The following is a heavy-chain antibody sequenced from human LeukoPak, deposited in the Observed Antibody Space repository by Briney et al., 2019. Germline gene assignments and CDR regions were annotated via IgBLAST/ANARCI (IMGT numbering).Heavy chain of an antibody. CDR1: GGSISSGGYY. D-gene: IGHD2-2*01. V-gene: IGHV4-31*03. CDR2: IYYSGST. J-gene: IGHJ5*02. Sequence: SETLSLSCTVSGGSISSGGYYWSWIRQHPGKGLEWIGYIYYSGSTYYNPSLKSRVTISVDTSKNQFSLKLSSVTAADTAVYYCARSREYCSSTSCLNWFDPWGQGTLVTVSS. CDR3: ARSREYCSSTSCLNWFDP.